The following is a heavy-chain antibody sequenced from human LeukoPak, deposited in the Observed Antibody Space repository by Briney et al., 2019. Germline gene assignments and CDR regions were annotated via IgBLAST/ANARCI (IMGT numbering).Heavy chain of an antibody. Sequence: SQTLSLTCAVSGGSISSGGYSWSWIRQPPGKGLEWIGEINHSGSTNYNPSLKSRVTISVDTSKNQFSLKLSSVTAADTAVYYCARGGNRRWFDPWGQGTLVTVSS. V-gene: IGHV4-30-2*01. CDR2: INHSGST. CDR3: ARGGNRRWFDP. D-gene: IGHD1-14*01. J-gene: IGHJ5*02. CDR1: GGSISSGGYS.